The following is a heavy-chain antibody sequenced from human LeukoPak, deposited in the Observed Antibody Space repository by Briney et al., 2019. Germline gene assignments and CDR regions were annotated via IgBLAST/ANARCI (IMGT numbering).Heavy chain of an antibody. CDR3: ARDSQEMATIPYYFDY. CDR2: IWYDGSNK. Sequence: GGSLRLSCAASGFTFSSYVMHWVRQAPGKGLEWVAVIWYDGSNKYYADSVKGRFTISRDNSKNTLYLQMNSLRAEGTAVYYCARDSQEMATIPYYFDYWGQGTLVTVSS. V-gene: IGHV3-33*01. J-gene: IGHJ4*02. CDR1: GFTFSSYV. D-gene: IGHD5-24*01.